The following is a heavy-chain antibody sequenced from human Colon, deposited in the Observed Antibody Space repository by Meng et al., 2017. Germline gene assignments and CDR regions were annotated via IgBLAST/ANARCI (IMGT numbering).Heavy chain of an antibody. CDR2: IYHSGNT. J-gene: IGHJ4*02. V-gene: IGHV4-4*02. D-gene: IGHD5-18*01. Sequence: QWQLQEWGPGLVKPSGTLSLTCAVSGGSLSNSNWWSWVRQSTGKGLEWIGEIYHSGNTNYNPSLKSRVTISVDKSKNQFSLKVSSVTAADTAVYYCASRGFSYGYVSFWGQGTLVTVSS. CDR1: GGSLSNSNW. CDR3: ASRGFSYGYVSF.